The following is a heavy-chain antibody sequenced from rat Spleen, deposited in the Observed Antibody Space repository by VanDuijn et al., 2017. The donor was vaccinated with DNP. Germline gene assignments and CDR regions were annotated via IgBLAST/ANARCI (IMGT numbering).Heavy chain of an antibody. V-gene: IGHV5-7*01. CDR2: ISPSGANI. CDR1: GFTFSDYN. CDR3: VRPDDYDGSYPRS. J-gene: IGHJ2*01. D-gene: IGHD1-12*02. Sequence: EVQLVESGGDLVQPGRSRKLSCAASGFTFSDYNMAWVRQAPKKGLEWVATISPSGANISYRDSVNGRFTISRNNAKSTLYLKMYSLRSEHMATYYCVRPDDYDGSYPRSWGQGVMVTVSS.